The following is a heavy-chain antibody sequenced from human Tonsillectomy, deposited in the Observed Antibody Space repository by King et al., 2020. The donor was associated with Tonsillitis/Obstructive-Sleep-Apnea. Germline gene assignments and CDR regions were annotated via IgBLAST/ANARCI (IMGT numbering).Heavy chain of an antibody. V-gene: IGHV3-48*02. Sequence: VQLVESGGGLVQPGGSLRLSCAASGITFRTYSMHWVRQAPGKGLEWVSYISSSINSIYYADSVKVRFTISRDNSQNSLYLQMNSLRDEDTAVYYCAATDKYTLFDYWGQGTLVTVSS. J-gene: IGHJ4*02. CDR1: GITFRTYS. CDR3: AATDKYTLFDY. CDR2: ISSSINSI. D-gene: IGHD1-26*01.